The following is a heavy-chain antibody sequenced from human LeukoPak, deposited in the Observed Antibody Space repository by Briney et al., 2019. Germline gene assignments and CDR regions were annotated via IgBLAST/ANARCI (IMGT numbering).Heavy chain of an antibody. CDR1: GYSISRGYY. V-gene: IGHV4-38-2*01. Sequence: PSETLSLTCGVSGYSISRGYYWAWIRQPPGKGLEWIGTIYHTSSTYYTPSFGSRVTISVDTSKNEFSLNLNSVTAADTAVYYCARAGWIITSGIDYWGQGALVTVSS. D-gene: IGHD3-10*01. J-gene: IGHJ4*02. CDR3: ARAGWIITSGIDY. CDR2: IYHTSST.